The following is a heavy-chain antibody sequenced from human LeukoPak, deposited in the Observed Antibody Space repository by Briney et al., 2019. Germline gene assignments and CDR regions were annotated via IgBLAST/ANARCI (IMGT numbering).Heavy chain of an antibody. J-gene: IGHJ5*02. CDR3: TRDTGTYNWFDP. CDR1: GFTFSGSA. V-gene: IGHV3-73*01. CDR2: IDKKDNLYAT. Sequence: AGGSLRLSCAASGFTFSGSAVHWVRQSSGKGLEWVGHIDKKDNLYATAYAESVKGRFTISRDDSKDTAFLHMDSLKTEDTALYYCTRDTGTYNWFDPWGQGTLVTVSS. D-gene: IGHD5-18*01.